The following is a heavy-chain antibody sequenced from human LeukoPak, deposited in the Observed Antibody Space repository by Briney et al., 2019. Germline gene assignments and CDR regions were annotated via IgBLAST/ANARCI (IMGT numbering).Heavy chain of an antibody. J-gene: IGHJ6*03. Sequence: GGSLRLSCAASGFIFSSYGMHWVRQAPGKGLEWVSSITSGSSYIYYADSVKGRFTISRDNAKNSLYLQMNSLRAEDTAVYYCARDPYSGSYGNYYYFMDVWGKGTTVTISS. D-gene: IGHD1-26*01. CDR2: ITSGSSYI. CDR1: GFIFSSYG. V-gene: IGHV3-21*01. CDR3: ARDPYSGSYGNYYYFMDV.